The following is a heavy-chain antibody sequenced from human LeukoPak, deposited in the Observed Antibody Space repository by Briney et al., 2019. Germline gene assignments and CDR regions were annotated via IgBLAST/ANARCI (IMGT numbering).Heavy chain of an antibody. J-gene: IGHJ6*02. D-gene: IGHD4-17*01. CDR2: ISGSGGST. CDR3: AKEIENGDYFYGMDV. V-gene: IGHV3-23*01. CDR1: GFTFSSYA. Sequence: GGSLRLSCAASGFTFSSYAMSWVRQAPGKGLEWVSAISGSGGSTYYADSVKGRFTTSRDNSKNTLYLQMNSLRAEDTAVYYCAKEIENGDYFYGMDVWGQGTTVTVSS.